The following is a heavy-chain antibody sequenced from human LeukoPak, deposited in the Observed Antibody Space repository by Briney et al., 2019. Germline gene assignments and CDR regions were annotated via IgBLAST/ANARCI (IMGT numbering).Heavy chain of an antibody. CDR1: GFTFSSYG. V-gene: IGHV3-23*01. CDR3: VRWYGGSGLENCYYYMDV. CDR2: ISGSGGST. D-gene: IGHD3-10*01. J-gene: IGHJ6*03. Sequence: GSLRLSCAASGFTFSSYGMSWVRQAPGKGPEWVSAISGSGGSTYYADSVKGRFTISRDNSKNTLYLQMNSLRAEDTAVYYCVRWYGGSGLENCYYYMDVWGKGTTVTISS.